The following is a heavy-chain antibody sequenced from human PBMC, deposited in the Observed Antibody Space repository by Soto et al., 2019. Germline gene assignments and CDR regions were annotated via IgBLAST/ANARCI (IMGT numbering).Heavy chain of an antibody. Sequence: GGSLRLSCEASGFTFSTYDMTWVRQAPGKGLEWISTISGGGGSTYCADSVKGRFTISRDNSKNTVYLQMNSLRADDTALYYCAKSRQGYGNYDFDYWGQGTLVTVSS. CDR3: AKSRQGYGNYDFDY. CDR1: GFTFSTYD. J-gene: IGHJ4*02. D-gene: IGHD4-17*01. CDR2: ISGGGGST. V-gene: IGHV3-23*01.